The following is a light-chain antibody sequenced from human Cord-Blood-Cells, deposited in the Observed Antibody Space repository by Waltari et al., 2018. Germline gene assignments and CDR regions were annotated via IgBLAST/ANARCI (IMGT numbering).Light chain of an antibody. Sequence: QSVLTQPPSASGPPGQRVTIPCSGSSSNIGSNYVTWYQQLPGTAPKLIIYRNNQRPSGVPDRFSGSKSGTSASLAISGLRSEDEADYYCAAWDDSLSGYVFGTGTKVTVL. CDR3: AAWDDSLSGYV. CDR1: SSNIGSNY. J-gene: IGLJ1*01. CDR2: RNN. V-gene: IGLV1-47*01.